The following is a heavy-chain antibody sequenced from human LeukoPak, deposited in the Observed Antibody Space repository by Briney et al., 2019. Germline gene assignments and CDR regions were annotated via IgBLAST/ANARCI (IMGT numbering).Heavy chain of an antibody. CDR3: ARGGSGYSYGELDY. CDR1: GGSFSGYR. V-gene: IGHV4-34*01. J-gene: IGHJ4*02. Sequence: PSETLPLTCAVYGGSFSGYRWSWIRQPPGKGLEWIGEIDHSGSTNYNPSLKSRLTISVDTSKNQFSLRLSSLTAADTAVYYCARGGSGYSYGELDYWGQGALVTVSS. CDR2: IDHSGST. D-gene: IGHD5-18*01.